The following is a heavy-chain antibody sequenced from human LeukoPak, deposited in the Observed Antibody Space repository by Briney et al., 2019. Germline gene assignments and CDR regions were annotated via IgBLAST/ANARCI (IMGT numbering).Heavy chain of an antibody. CDR1: GYTFTSYD. CDR3: ARSPKGELRDSGYDHGFDY. D-gene: IGHD5-12*01. CDR2: MNPNSGNT. V-gene: IGHV1-8*01. J-gene: IGHJ4*02. Sequence: VSVKVSCKASGYTFTSYDINWVRQATGQGLEWMGWMNPNSGNTGHAQKFQGRVTMTRNTSISTAYMELSSLRSEDTAVYYCARSPKGELRDSGYDHGFDYWGQGTLVIVSS.